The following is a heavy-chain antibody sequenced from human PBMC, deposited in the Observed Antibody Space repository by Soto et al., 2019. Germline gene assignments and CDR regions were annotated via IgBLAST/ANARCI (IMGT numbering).Heavy chain of an antibody. D-gene: IGHD3-10*01. CDR3: ARGRSYLMVRGVVDS. Sequence: PSETLSLTCAVSGGSFSGYYWTWIRQPPGKGLELIGEINHSGSTNYNPSLESRVTISVDTSKNQFSLKVSSVSAADTAVYYCARGRSYLMVRGVVDSWGQGTLVTVSS. CDR2: INHSGST. J-gene: IGHJ4*02. V-gene: IGHV4-34*01. CDR1: GGSFSGYY.